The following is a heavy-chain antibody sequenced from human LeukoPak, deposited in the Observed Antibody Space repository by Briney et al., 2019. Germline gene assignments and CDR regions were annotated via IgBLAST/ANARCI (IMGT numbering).Heavy chain of an antibody. CDR1: GGSISSYY. V-gene: IGHV4-4*07. D-gene: IGHD6-13*01. CDR2: IYTSGST. CDR3: ASQYSSSWNLSKYFDY. J-gene: IGHJ4*02. Sequence: SETLSLTCTVSGGSISSYYWSWIRQPAGKGLEWIGRIYTSGSTNYNPSLKSRVTMSVDTSKNQFSLKLSSVTAADTAVYYCASQYSSSWNLSKYFDYWGQGTLVTVSS.